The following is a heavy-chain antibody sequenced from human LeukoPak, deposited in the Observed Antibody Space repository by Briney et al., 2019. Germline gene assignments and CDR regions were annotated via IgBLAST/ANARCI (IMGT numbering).Heavy chain of an antibody. D-gene: IGHD1-14*01. J-gene: IGHJ4*02. CDR2: IYDSGTI. CDR1: GGSISNGGYY. CDR3: ARGGDRRGFDY. Sequence: SETLSLTCTVSGGSISNGGYYWSWIRQHPGKGLEWIGYIYDSGTIYYSPALQSRDTISVDTSDNKFSLKLRSLTAADTAVYYCARGGDRRGFDYWGQGTLVTVSS. V-gene: IGHV4-31*03.